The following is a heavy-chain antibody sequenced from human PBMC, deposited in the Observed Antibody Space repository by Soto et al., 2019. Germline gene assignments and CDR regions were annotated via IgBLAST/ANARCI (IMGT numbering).Heavy chain of an antibody. CDR1: GFTFGTTD. Sequence: GGSLRLSCAASGFTFGTTDMSWVRQAPGEGLEWVSTIDGSGGITYYADSVKGRFTISRDNSRNTVYLQMNSLRGDDTALYYCVKNSGWFYTWGQGALVTV. CDR2: IDGSGGIT. V-gene: IGHV3-23*01. J-gene: IGHJ5*02. CDR3: VKNSGWFYT. D-gene: IGHD3-10*01.